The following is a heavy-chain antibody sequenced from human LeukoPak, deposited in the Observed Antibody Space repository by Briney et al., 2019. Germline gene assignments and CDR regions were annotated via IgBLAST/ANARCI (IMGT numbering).Heavy chain of an antibody. J-gene: IGHJ4*02. CDR2: IKNKKNGGTT. CDR3: TVSPLAGIDY. Sequence: GGSLRLSCAASGFTFSSAWMSWVRQAPGKGLEWVGRIKNKKNGGTTDYAAPVKGRFTISRDDSENMFYLQMDSLTTEDTAVYYCTVSPLAGIDYWGQGTQLTVSS. V-gene: IGHV3-15*05. CDR1: GFTFSSAW. D-gene: IGHD6-19*01.